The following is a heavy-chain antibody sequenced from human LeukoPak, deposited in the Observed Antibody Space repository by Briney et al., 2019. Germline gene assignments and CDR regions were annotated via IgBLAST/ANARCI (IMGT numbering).Heavy chain of an antibody. V-gene: IGHV4-59*07. D-gene: IGHD1-7*01. CDR3: ARRNYATTYYYYGLDV. J-gene: IGHJ6*02. Sequence: SDTLSLTCTVSGGAISSYYWSWSREPPGKGVEWMWYIYYSVSTNDNPSLKRRVPISVDTSKPQFSLTLSSVTAAHTAVYYCARRNYATTYYYYGLDVWGQGTTVSVSS. CDR1: GGAISSYY. CDR2: IYYSVST.